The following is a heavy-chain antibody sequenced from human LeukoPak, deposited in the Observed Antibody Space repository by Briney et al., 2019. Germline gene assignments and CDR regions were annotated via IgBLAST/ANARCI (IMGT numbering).Heavy chain of an antibody. CDR1: GDSFSGYY. J-gene: IGHJ4*02. CDR3: ARSWAGMYYPFYYFDY. V-gene: IGHV4-34*01. D-gene: IGHD1-26*01. Sequence: KPSETLSLTCAVYGDSFSGYYWSWIRQPPGKGREWIAEINHRGTTHYNPSLKSRVNISADTSKNQFSLHLDSVTAADTAVYYCARSWAGMYYPFYYFDYWGQGTLVSVSS. CDR2: INHRGTT.